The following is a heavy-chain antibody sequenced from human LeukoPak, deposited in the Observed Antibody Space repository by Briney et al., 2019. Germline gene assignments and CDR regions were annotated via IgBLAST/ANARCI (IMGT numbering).Heavy chain of an antibody. J-gene: IGHJ4*02. CDR1: GFTFSGYW. Sequence: PGGSLRLSCAASGFTFSGYWMSWVRQAPGKGLEWVANIKQDGSEKYYVDSVKGRFTISRDNAKNSVYLQMNSLRAEDTALYYCARGSGSSWYFYFDYWGQGTLVTVSS. CDR2: IKQDGSEK. D-gene: IGHD6-13*01. V-gene: IGHV3-7*03. CDR3: ARGSGSSWYFYFDY.